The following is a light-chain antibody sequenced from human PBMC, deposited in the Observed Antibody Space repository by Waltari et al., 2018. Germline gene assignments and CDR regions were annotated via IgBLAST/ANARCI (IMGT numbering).Light chain of an antibody. Sequence: EIVLSQSPGTLALSPMERATLAFRASQSVSSSYLAWYQQKPGQAPRLLIYGAYSRATGIPDRFSGSGSGTDFTLTISRLEPEDFAVYYCQQYGSSRTWTFGQGTKVKIK. CDR1: QSVSSSY. V-gene: IGKV3-20*01. CDR3: QQYGSSRTWT. CDR2: GAY. J-gene: IGKJ1*01.